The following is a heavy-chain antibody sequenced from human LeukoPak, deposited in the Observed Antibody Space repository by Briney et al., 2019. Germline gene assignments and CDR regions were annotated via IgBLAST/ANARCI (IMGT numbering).Heavy chain of an antibody. V-gene: IGHV4-4*07. CDR2: ISISGST. CDR3: ARLTGYSSESWFDP. CDR1: GGSISSYY. Sequence: SETLSLTCTVSGGSISSYYWSWIRQPAGKRLEWIGRISISGSTNYNSSLKSRVTMSVDTSKNQFSLKLSPVTAADTAVYYCARLTGYSSESWFDPWGQGTLVTVSS. D-gene: IGHD3-9*01. J-gene: IGHJ5*02.